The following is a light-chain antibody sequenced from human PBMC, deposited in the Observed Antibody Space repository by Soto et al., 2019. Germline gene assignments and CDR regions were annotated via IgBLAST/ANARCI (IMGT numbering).Light chain of an antibody. V-gene: IGKV1-33*01. CDR3: QHYDHLPIT. CDR1: QDITNY. Sequence: DIQMTQSPSSLSASVGDRVTITCQASQDITNYLNWYQQKPGRAPRLLLYDASSLETGVPSRFSGSGSGTDFTLTISSLQPEDVATYYCQHYDHLPITFGRGTRLEIK. J-gene: IGKJ5*01. CDR2: DAS.